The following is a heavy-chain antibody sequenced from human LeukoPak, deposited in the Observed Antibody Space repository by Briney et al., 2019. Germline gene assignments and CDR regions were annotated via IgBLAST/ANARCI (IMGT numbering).Heavy chain of an antibody. CDR1: GYTFTGYY. Sequence: ASVKVSCKASGYTFTGYYMHWVRQAPGQGLEWMGWINPNNGGTNYAQKFQGWVTMTRDTSISTAYMELSRLRSDDTAVYYCARDGGSYELWGYFQHWGQGTLVTVSS. J-gene: IGHJ1*01. CDR2: INPNNGGT. D-gene: IGHD1-26*01. CDR3: ARDGGSYELWGYFQH. V-gene: IGHV1-2*04.